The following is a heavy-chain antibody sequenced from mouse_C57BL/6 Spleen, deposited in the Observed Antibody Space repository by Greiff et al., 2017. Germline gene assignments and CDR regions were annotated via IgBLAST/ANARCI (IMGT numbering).Heavy chain of an antibody. CDR2: IDPENGDT. D-gene: IGHD3-2*02. CDR3: TTQTAQATVDY. Sequence: VQLTESGAELVRPGASVKLSCTASGFNIQDDYMHWVKQRPEQGLEWIGWIDPENGDTEYASKFQGKATIAADTSTNTAYLQLSSLTSEDTAVYYCTTQTAQATVDYWGQGTTLTVSS. CDR1: GFNIQDDY. V-gene: IGHV14-4*01. J-gene: IGHJ2*01.